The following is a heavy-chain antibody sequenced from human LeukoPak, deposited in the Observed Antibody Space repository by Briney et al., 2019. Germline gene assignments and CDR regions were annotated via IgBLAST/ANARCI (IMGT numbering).Heavy chain of an antibody. CDR1: GGSLSNYY. V-gene: IGHV4-34*01. D-gene: IGHD3-10*01. J-gene: IGHJ5*02. CDR3: ARGPASGSDFAWFDP. CDR2: INHSGST. Sequence: SETLSLTCAVYGGSLSNYYWSWIRQPPGKGLEWIGEINHSGSTKFNPSLKSRVTILVDMSKSQFSLELRSVSAADTAVYYCARGPASGSDFAWFDPWGQGTLVTVSS.